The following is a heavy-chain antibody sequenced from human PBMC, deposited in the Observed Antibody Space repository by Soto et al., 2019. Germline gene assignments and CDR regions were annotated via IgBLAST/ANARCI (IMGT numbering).Heavy chain of an antibody. Sequence: AVKVSCKASGGTFSSYAISWVRQAPGQGLEWMGGIIPIFGTANYAQKFQGRVTITADESTSTAYMELSSLRSEDTGVYYCARGVGGFYYDSSGYDWFDPWGQGTLVTVSS. V-gene: IGHV1-69*13. J-gene: IGHJ5*02. CDR1: GGTFSSYA. D-gene: IGHD3-22*01. CDR2: IIPIFGTA. CDR3: ARGVGGFYYDSSGYDWFDP.